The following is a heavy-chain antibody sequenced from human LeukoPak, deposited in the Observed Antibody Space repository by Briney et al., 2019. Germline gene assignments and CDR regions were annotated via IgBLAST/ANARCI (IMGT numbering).Heavy chain of an antibody. V-gene: IGHV4-34*01. D-gene: IGHD3-16*02. CDR1: GGSFSGYY. J-gene: IGHJ4*02. CDR2: INHSGST. CDR3: ASKVSCDYVWGSYRSGDCYPLDY. Sequence: SETLSLTCAVYGGSFSGYYWSWIRQPPGKGLEWIGEINHSGSTNYNPSLKSRVTISVDTSKNQFSLKLSSVTAADTAVYYCASKVSCDYVWGSYRSGDCYPLDYWGQGTLVTVSS.